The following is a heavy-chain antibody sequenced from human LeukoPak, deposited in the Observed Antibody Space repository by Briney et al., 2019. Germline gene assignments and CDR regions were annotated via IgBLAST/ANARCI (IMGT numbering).Heavy chain of an antibody. CDR3: ARNKYYYDSSASAEIDAFDI. CDR1: GGSISSYY. Sequence: PSETLSLTCTVSGGSISSYYWSWIRQPPGKGLEWLGYIYYSGSTNYNPSLKSRVTISVDTSKNQFSLKLSSVTAADTAVYYCARNKYYYDSSASAEIDAFDIWGQGTMVTVSS. V-gene: IGHV4-59*01. J-gene: IGHJ3*02. CDR2: IYYSGST. D-gene: IGHD3-22*01.